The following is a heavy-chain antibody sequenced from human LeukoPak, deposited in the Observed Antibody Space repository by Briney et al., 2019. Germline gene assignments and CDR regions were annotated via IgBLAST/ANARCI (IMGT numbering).Heavy chain of an antibody. D-gene: IGHD1-1*01. V-gene: IGHV3-21*01. CDR1: GFTFSTYN. CDR2: ITSSSSYI. CDR3: ARDYWSWNRWVILFYMDV. Sequence: PGGSLRLSCAASGFTFSTYNMKWVRQAPGKGLEGVSSITSSSSYIYYADSVKGRFTISRDNAKNSLYLQMNSLRAEDTAVYYCARDYWSWNRWVILFYMDVWGKGTTVTVSS. J-gene: IGHJ6*03.